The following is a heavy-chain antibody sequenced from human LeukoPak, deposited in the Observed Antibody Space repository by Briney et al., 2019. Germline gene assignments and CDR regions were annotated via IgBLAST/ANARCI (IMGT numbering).Heavy chain of an antibody. V-gene: IGHV3-9*01. CDR2: ISWHSGSI. J-gene: IGHJ4*02. CDR1: GFTFDDYA. D-gene: IGHD6-6*01. CDR3: AKDLTYSSSSGFDY. Sequence: GRSLRLSCAASGFTFDDYAMHWVRQAPGKGLEWVSGISWHSGSIGYADSVKGRFTISRDNAKNSLYLQMNSLRAEDTALYYCAKDLTYSSSSGFDYWGQGTLVTVSS.